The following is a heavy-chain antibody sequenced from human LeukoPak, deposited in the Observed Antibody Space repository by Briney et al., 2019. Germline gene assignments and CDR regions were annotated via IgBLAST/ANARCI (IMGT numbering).Heavy chain of an antibody. CDR3: AREGLSKRYFAL. J-gene: IGHJ2*01. CDR1: EYTFIDYY. D-gene: IGHD2-2*01. V-gene: IGHV1-2*04. CDR2: INPKTGGT. Sequence: GASVKVSCKPYEYTFIDYYIHWVRQAPGQGPEWMGWINPKTGGTNYAQKFQGWVTMTRDTSISTAYMELSRLRSDDTAIYYCAREGLSKRYFALWGHGTLVTVSS.